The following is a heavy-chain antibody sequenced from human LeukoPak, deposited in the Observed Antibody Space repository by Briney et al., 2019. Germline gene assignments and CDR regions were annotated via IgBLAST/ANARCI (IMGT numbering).Heavy chain of an antibody. D-gene: IGHD6-19*01. CDR1: GFFFSNYD. CDR2: LSSSGGST. Sequence: GGSLRLSCVASGFFFSNYDMNWVRQAPGKGLEWVSGLSSSGGSTFYADSVKGRFTVSRDNSKNTLYLQMNSLRAEDTAVYYCAKDRGIGYSSGWYFDYWGQGTLVTVSS. J-gene: IGHJ4*02. CDR3: AKDRGIGYSSGWYFDY. V-gene: IGHV3-23*01.